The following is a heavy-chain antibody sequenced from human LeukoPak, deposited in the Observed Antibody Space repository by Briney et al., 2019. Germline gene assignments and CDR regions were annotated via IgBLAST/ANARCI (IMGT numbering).Heavy chain of an antibody. CDR1: GGSVSSHY. CDR3: VRGWRGGYYDSSGPNWFDP. J-gene: IGHJ5*02. CDR2: IYYSGTT. Sequence: SETLSLTRTVSGGSVSSHYWSRIRQPPGKGLEWSGYIYYSGTTNYNPSLKSRVTIGVDTSKNQFSLKLTAVTAADTAVYYCVRGWRGGYYDSSGPNWFDPWGQGTLVTVSS. D-gene: IGHD3-22*01. V-gene: IGHV4-59*08.